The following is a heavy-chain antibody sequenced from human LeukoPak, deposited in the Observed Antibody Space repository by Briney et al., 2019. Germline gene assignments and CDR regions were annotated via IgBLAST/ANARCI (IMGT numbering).Heavy chain of an antibody. J-gene: IGHJ3*02. V-gene: IGHV3-23*01. CDR3: AKEQEVSGVAAAGDDAFDI. Sequence: PGGSLRLSCAASGCTFSSYAMSWVRQAPGKGLEWVSAISGSGGSTYYADSVKGRFTISRDNSKNTLYLQMNSLRAEDTAVYYCAKEQEVSGVAAAGDDAFDIWGQGTMVTVSS. CDR2: ISGSGGST. D-gene: IGHD6-13*01. CDR1: GCTFSSYA.